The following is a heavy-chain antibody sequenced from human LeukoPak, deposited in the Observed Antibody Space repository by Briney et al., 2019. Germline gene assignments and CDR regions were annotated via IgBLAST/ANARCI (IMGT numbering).Heavy chain of an antibody. CDR3: ARGDFWSGYSFDY. Sequence: PGRSLRLSCAASGFTFSSYAMHWVRQAPGKGLEWVAVISYDGSNKYYADSVKGRFTISRDNSKNTLYLQMNSLRAEDTAVYYCARGDFWSGYSFDYWGQEPWSPSPQ. D-gene: IGHD3-3*01. V-gene: IGHV3-30-3*01. CDR1: GFTFSSYA. J-gene: IGHJ4*01. CDR2: ISYDGSNK.